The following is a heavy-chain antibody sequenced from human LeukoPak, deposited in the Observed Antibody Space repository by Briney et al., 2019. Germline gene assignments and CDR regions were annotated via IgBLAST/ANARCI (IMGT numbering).Heavy chain of an antibody. V-gene: IGHV3-53*01. D-gene: IGHD3-3*01. Sequence: GGSLRLSCAASGFTVSSNYMSWVRQAPGKGLEWGSVIYSGGSTYYADSVKGRFTISSDTSKNTFSLQMNSLRAEDTAVYYCSRGRGEFITIFGVVIPNAFDYYYYMDVWGKGPTVSVSS. J-gene: IGHJ6*03. CDR2: IYSGGST. CDR1: GFTVSSNY. CDR3: SRGRGEFITIFGVVIPNAFDYYYYMDV.